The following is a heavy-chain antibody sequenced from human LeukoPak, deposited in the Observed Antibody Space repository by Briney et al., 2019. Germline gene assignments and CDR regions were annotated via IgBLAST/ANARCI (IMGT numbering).Heavy chain of an antibody. CDR3: ARNRNYYDSSGYFGAFDI. CDR1: GFTFDDYA. CDR2: ISWNSGSI. V-gene: IGHV3-9*01. Sequence: GRSLRLSCAASGFTFDDYAMHWVRQAPGKGLEWVSGISWNSGSIGYAVSVKGRFTISRDNAKNSLYLQMNSLRAEDTALYYCARNRNYYDSSGYFGAFDIWGQGTMVTVSS. D-gene: IGHD3-22*01. J-gene: IGHJ3*02.